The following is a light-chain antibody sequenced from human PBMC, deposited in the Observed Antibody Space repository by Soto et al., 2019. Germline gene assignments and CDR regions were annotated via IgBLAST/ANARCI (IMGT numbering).Light chain of an antibody. CDR3: QQSYSTPYT. V-gene: IGKV1-39*01. CDR2: AAS. J-gene: IGKJ2*01. Sequence: DIQMTQSPSSLSASVGDRVTITCRASQSISSYLNWYQQKPGKAPKLLIYAASSLQSGVPSRFSGNGSGTDFTLTISSQQPEDFATYYCQQSYSTPYTFGQGTKLEIK. CDR1: QSISSY.